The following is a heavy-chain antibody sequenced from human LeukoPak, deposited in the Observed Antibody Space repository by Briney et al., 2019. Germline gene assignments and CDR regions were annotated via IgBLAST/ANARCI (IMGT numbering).Heavy chain of an antibody. J-gene: IGHJ4*02. CDR1: GGSISSYY. Sequence: PSETLSLTCTVSGGSISSYYWGWIRQPPGKGLEWIGSIYHSGSTYYNPSLKSRVTISVDTSKNQFSLKLSSVTAADTAVYYCARGSDWNDVGYWGQGTLVTVSS. V-gene: IGHV4-38-2*02. D-gene: IGHD1-1*01. CDR2: IYHSGST. CDR3: ARGSDWNDVGY.